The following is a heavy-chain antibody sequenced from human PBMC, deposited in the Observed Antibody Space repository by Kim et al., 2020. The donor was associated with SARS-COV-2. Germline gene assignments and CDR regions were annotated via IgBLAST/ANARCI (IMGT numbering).Heavy chain of an antibody. CDR2: IDPNSGGT. D-gene: IGHD1-26*01. CDR3: SKSRAFDY. CDR1: GYTFTDYY. V-gene: IGHV1-2*02. J-gene: IGHJ4*02. Sequence: ASVKVSCKTSGYTFTDYYMHWVRQAPGQGLEWMGWIDPNSGGTRFSQKFQGRVTVTRDTPISTAYMELSGLRSDDTAVYYCSKSRAFDYWGQGTLVTVSS.